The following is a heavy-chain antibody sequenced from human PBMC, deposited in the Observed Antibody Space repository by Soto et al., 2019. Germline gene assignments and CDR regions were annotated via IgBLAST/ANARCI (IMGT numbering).Heavy chain of an antibody. CDR2: IYYSGST. J-gene: IGHJ5*02. V-gene: IGHV4-30-4*01. Sequence: SETLSLTCTVSGGSISSGDYYWSWIRQPPGKGLEWIGYIYYSGSTYYNPSLKSRVTISVDTSKNQFSLKLSSVTAADTAVYYCARAVLLTGTSPWGQGTLVTVSS. CDR3: ARAVLLTGTSP. CDR1: GGSISSGDYY. D-gene: IGHD3-9*01.